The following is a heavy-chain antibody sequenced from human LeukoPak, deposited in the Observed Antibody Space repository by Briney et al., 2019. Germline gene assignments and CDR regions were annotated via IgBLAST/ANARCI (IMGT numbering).Heavy chain of an antibody. CDR3: ARDLSGPSVY. V-gene: IGHV3-9*01. Sequence: GRSLRLSCAASGFTFDDYAMHWVRQAPGKGLEWVSGISWNSGSIGYADSVKGRFTISRDNAKNSLYPQMNSLRAEDTAVYYCARDLSGPSVYWGQGTLVTVSS. CDR2: ISWNSGSI. J-gene: IGHJ4*02. CDR1: GFTFDDYA. D-gene: IGHD2-15*01.